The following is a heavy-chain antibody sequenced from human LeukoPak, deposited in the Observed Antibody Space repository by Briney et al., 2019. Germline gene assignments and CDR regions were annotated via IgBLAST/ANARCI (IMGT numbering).Heavy chain of an antibody. J-gene: IGHJ5*02. V-gene: IGHV1-69*04. CDR2: IIPILGIA. CDR1: GGTFSSYA. D-gene: IGHD2-2*01. Sequence: ASVKVSCKASGGTFSSYAISWVRQAPGQGLEWMGRIIPILGIANYAQKFQGRVTITADKSTSTAYMELSSLRSEDTAVYYCAREAYSCSSTSCYESGPRANNWFDPWGQGTLVTVSS. CDR3: AREAYSCSSTSCYESGPRANNWFDP.